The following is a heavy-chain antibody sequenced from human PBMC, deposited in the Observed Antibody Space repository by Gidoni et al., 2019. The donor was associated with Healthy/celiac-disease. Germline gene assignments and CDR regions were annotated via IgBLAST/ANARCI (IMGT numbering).Heavy chain of an antibody. V-gene: IGHV4-39*01. CDR1: GGSISSSSYY. CDR3: ASGRASGKKQADYDILRDAFDI. Sequence: QLQLQESGPGLVKPSETLSLTCTVSGGSISSSSYYWGWIRQPPGKGLEWIGSIYYSGSTYYNPSLKSRVTISVDTSKNQFSLKLSSVTAADTAVYYCASGRASGKKQADYDILRDAFDIWGQGTMVTVSS. J-gene: IGHJ3*02. D-gene: IGHD3-9*01. CDR2: IYYSGST.